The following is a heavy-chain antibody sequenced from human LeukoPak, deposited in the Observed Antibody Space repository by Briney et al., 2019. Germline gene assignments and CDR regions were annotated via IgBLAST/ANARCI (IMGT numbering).Heavy chain of an antibody. J-gene: IGHJ5*02. D-gene: IGHD3-10*01. V-gene: IGHV3-23*01. CDR2: ISGNGGST. Sequence: PGGSLRLSCAASGFTFSSYAMSWVRQAPGKGLEWVSAISGNGGSTYYADSVKGRFTISRDNSRNTLSLQMNSLRAEDTAVYYCAKGYYDSGSYSWFDPWGQGTQVTVSS. CDR3: AKGYYDSGSYSWFDP. CDR1: GFTFSSYA.